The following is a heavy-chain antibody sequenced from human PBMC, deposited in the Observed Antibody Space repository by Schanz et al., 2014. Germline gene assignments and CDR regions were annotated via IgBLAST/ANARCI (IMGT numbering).Heavy chain of an antibody. J-gene: IGHJ4*02. V-gene: IGHV4-30-4*07. CDR1: GGSISSGGYT. CDR3: ARAAGPVDY. CDR2: IYYSGST. Sequence: QVQLQESGPGLVKPSQTLSLTCAVSGGSISSGGYTWSWIRQPPGKGLEWIGYIYYSGSTYYNPSLKSRVPISVDTSKTQSSLMLGSVTAADTAVYYCARAAGPVDYWGQGTLVTVSS. D-gene: IGHD6-13*01.